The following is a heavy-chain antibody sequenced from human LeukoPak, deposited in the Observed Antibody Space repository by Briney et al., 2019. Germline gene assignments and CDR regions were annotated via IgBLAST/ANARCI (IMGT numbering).Heavy chain of an antibody. Sequence: ASVKVSCKASGYTFTSYDINWVRQATAQGLEWMGWMNPNSGNTGYAQKFQGRVTMTRSTSISTAYMELSSLRSEDAAVYYCARGVDILAGSNWFDPWGQGTLVTVSS. CDR3: ARGVDILAGSNWFDP. CDR2: MNPNSGNT. V-gene: IGHV1-8*01. CDR1: GYTFTSYD. J-gene: IGHJ5*02. D-gene: IGHD3-9*01.